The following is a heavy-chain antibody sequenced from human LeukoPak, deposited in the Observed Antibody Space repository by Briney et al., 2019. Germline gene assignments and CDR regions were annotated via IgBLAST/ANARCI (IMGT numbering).Heavy chain of an antibody. CDR2: ISSSSSYI. V-gene: IGHV3-21*01. CDR1: GFTFSSYS. J-gene: IGHJ6*03. Sequence: PGGSLRLSCAASGFTFSSYSMNWFRQAPGKGLEWVSSISSSSSYIYYADSVKGRFTISRDNAKNSLYLQMNSLRAEDTAVYYCARVSKWLHPPSTDYYMDVWGKGTTVTVSS. CDR3: ARVSKWLHPPSTDYYMDV. D-gene: IGHD3-22*01.